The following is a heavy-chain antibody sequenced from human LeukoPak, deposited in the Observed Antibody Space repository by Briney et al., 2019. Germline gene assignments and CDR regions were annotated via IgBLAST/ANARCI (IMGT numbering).Heavy chain of an antibody. CDR3: ARASRVVYNGILTGYYKSPLFDY. CDR1: GGSISSGSYY. V-gene: IGHV4-61*02. Sequence: PSQTLSLTCTVSGGSISSGSYYWSWIRQPAGKGLEWIGRMYISGNTNYNPSLKSRVTISVGTSKNQFSLKLSSVTAADTAVYYCARASRVVYNGILTGYYKSPLFDYWGQGTLVTVSS. D-gene: IGHD3-9*01. CDR2: MYISGNT. J-gene: IGHJ4*02.